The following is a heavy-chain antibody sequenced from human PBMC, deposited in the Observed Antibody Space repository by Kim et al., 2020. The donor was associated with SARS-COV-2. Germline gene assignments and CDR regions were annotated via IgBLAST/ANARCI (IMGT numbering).Heavy chain of an antibody. J-gene: IGHJ6*02. V-gene: IGHV4-59*01. Sequence: SETLSLTCTVSGGSISSYYWSWIRQPPGKGLEWIGYIYYSGSTNYNPSLKSRVTISVDTSKNQFSLKLSSVTAADTAVYYCARAGMGSGWYWSPGGGYGMDVWGQGTTVTVSS. D-gene: IGHD6-19*01. CDR3: ARAGMGSGWYWSPGGGYGMDV. CDR2: IYYSGST. CDR1: GGSISSYY.